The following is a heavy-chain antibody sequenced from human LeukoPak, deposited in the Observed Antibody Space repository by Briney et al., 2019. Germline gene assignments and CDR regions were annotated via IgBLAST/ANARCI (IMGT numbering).Heavy chain of an antibody. CDR3: AKVISGGYSGYDLYYFDY. V-gene: IGHV3-23*01. CDR1: GFTFSSYA. J-gene: IGHJ4*02. Sequence: EGSLRLSCAASGFTFSSYAMSWVRQAPGKGLEWVSAISGSGGSTYYADSVKGRFTISRDNSKNTLYLQMNSLRAEDTAVYYCAKVISGGYSGYDLYYFDYWGQGTLVTVSS. CDR2: ISGSGGST. D-gene: IGHD5-12*01.